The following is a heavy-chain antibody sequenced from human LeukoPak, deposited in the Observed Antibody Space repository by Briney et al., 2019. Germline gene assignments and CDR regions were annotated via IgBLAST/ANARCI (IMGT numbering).Heavy chain of an antibody. Sequence: TGGSLRLSCAASGFTVSVNYMSWVRQAPGKGLEWVSVIYSSDNTYYIDSVKGRFTISRDNSKNTLYLQMNSLRAEDTAVYYCAGRRVLDASFDYWGQGTLVTVPS. D-gene: IGHD3-16*01. CDR3: AGRRVLDASFDY. CDR1: GFTVSVNY. V-gene: IGHV3-66*02. CDR2: IYSSDNT. J-gene: IGHJ4*02.